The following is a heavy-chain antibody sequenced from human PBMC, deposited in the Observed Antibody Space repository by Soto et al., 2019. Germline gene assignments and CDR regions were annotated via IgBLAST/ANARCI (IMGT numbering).Heavy chain of an antibody. CDR3: AREGGMIDPTATYYYYYGMDV. Sequence: GGSLRLSCAASGFTFSSYAMHWVRQAPGKGLEWVAVISYDGSNKYYADSVKGRFTISRDNSKNTLYLQMNSLRAEDTAVYYCAREGGMIDPTATYYYYYGMDVWGQGTTVTVSS. D-gene: IGHD3-22*01. CDR1: GFTFSSYA. CDR2: ISYDGSNK. V-gene: IGHV3-30-3*01. J-gene: IGHJ6*02.